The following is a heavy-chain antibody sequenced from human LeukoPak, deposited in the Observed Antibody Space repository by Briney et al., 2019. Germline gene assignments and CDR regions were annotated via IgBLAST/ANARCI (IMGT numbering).Heavy chain of an antibody. Sequence: SETLSLTCTVSGGSISSSSYYWGWIRQPPGKGLEWIGSIYYSGSTYYNPSLKSRVTISVDTSKNQFSLKLSSVTAADTAVNYCARLRARVLLWFGESDYWGQGTLVTVSS. CDR1: GGSISSSSYY. J-gene: IGHJ4*02. CDR2: IYYSGST. D-gene: IGHD3-10*01. V-gene: IGHV4-39*01. CDR3: ARLRARVLLWFGESDY.